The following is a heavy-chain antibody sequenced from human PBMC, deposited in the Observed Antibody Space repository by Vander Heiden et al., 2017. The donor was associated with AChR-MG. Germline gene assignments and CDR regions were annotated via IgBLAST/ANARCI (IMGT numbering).Heavy chain of an antibody. CDR3: ARIFCSGGSCYGGVDY. J-gene: IGHJ4*02. CDR2: INPSGGST. D-gene: IGHD2-15*01. CDR1: GYTFTSYY. Sequence: QVQLVQSGAEVKKPGASVKVSCKASGYTFTSYYMHWVRQAPGKGLEWMGIINPSGGSTSYAQKFQGRVTMTRDTSTSTVYMELSSLRSEDTAVYYCARIFCSGGSCYGGVDYWGQGTLVTVSS. V-gene: IGHV1-46*03.